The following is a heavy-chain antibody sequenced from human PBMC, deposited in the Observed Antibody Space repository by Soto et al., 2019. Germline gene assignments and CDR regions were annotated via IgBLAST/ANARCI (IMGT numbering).Heavy chain of an antibody. V-gene: IGHV4-31*03. CDR1: GGSISSGGYY. Sequence: SSETLSLTCTVSGGSISSGGYYWSWIRQHPGKGLEWIGYIYYSGSTYYNPSLKSRVTISVDTSKNQFSLKLSSVTAADTAVYYCARVPGEGFYLFDPWGQGTLVTVSS. CDR2: IYYSGST. D-gene: IGHD1-1*01. CDR3: ARVPGEGFYLFDP. J-gene: IGHJ5*02.